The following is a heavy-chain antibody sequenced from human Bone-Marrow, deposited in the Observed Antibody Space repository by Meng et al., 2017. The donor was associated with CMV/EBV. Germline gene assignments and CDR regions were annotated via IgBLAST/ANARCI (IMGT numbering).Heavy chain of an antibody. D-gene: IGHD3-3*01. Sequence: SVKVSCKASGGTFSSYTISWVRQAPGQGLEWMGGIIPIFGTANYAQKFQGRVTITTDESTNTAYMELSSLRSEDTAVYYCARSWRVSHHFDYWGQGTLITV. J-gene: IGHJ4*02. CDR2: IIPIFGTA. CDR3: ARSWRVSHHFDY. V-gene: IGHV1-69*05. CDR1: GGTFSSYT.